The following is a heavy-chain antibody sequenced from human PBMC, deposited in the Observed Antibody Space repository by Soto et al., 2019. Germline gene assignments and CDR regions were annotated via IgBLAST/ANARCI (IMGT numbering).Heavy chain of an antibody. CDR3: LRDYSGWFDF. CDR1: GFTFSSYP. CDR2: ISYGGTSE. J-gene: IGHJ5*01. Sequence: QVQLVESGGGVVQPGRSLRLSCAASGFTFSSYPIHWVRQAPGKGLEWVGSISYGGTSEDFADSLRGRFTLSRDNSKNMLWLQINSLRSEDTAVYYCLRDYSGWFDFWGQGTLVTVSS. D-gene: IGHD3-10*01. V-gene: IGHV3-30-3*01.